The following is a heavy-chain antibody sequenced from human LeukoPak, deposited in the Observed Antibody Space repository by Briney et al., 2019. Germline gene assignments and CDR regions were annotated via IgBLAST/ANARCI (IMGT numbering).Heavy chain of an antibody. CDR3: ARAPRPDYFDY. CDR1: GYTFTSYY. CDR2: INPSGGST. V-gene: IGHV1-46*01. Sequence: GASVKVSCKASGYTFTSYYMHWVRQAPGQGLEWMGIINPSGGSTSYTQKFQGRVTMTRDMSTSTAYMELSSLRSEDTAVYYCARAPRPDYFDYWGQGTLVTVSS. J-gene: IGHJ4*02.